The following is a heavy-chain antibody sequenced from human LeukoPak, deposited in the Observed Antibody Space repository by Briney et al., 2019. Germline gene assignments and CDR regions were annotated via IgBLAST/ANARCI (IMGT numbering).Heavy chain of an antibody. CDR3: AKIYSGSYSYYYYYMDV. D-gene: IGHD1-26*01. Sequence: GGSLRLSCVVSGFSVSNSYMSWVRQAPGKGLEWVSVIYSDDSTFYADSVKGRFTISRDTSKNMLDLQMNSLRVEDTAVYYCAKIYSGSYSYYYYYMDVWGKGTTVTVSS. J-gene: IGHJ6*03. V-gene: IGHV3-53*01. CDR1: GFSVSNSY. CDR2: IYSDDST.